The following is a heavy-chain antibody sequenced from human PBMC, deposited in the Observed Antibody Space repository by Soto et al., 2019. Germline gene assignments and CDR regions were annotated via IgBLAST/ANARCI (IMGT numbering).Heavy chain of an antibody. CDR2: IFSSGST. CDR3: AREGSYSAYNFAHGIQLWSFDF. D-gene: IGHD5-12*01. CDR1: GGSINTFS. V-gene: IGHV4-4*07. Sequence: SETLSLTCTVSGGSINTFSWSWVRQPAGKGLEWIGRIFSSGSTSFNPSLERRVAMSVDTSKNHFSLNLSSVTAADMAVYYCAREGSYSAYNFAHGIQLWSFDFWGQGALVTVSS. J-gene: IGHJ4*02.